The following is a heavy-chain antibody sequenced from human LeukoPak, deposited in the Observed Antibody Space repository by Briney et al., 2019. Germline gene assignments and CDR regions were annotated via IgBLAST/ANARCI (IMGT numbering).Heavy chain of an antibody. CDR3: AKDLKTTVTNFDY. D-gene: IGHD4-17*01. J-gene: IGHJ4*02. Sequence: GGSLRPSCAASGFTFSSYVMTWVRQAPGEGLEWVLGISGSGGSTYYADSVKGRFTSSRDNSKNTLYLQMNSLRAEDTAVYYCAKDLKTTVTNFDYWGQGTLVTVSS. CDR2: ISGSGGST. CDR1: GFTFSSYV. V-gene: IGHV3-23*01.